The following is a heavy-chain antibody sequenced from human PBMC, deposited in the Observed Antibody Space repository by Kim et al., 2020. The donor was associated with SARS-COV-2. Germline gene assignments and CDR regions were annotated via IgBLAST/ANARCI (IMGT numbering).Heavy chain of an antibody. D-gene: IGHD6-6*01. J-gene: IGHJ4*02. V-gene: IGHV5-51*01. CDR3: ARIEYSSSPYFDY. Sequence: YGPSFQGQVTISASKSISTAYLQWSSLKASDTAMYYCARIEYSSSPYFDYWGQGTLVTVSS.